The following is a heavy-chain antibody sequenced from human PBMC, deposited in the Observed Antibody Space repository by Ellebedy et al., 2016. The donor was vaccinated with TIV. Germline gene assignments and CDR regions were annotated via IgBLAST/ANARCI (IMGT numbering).Heavy chain of an antibody. CDR3: AREYCDRSSCYGMDV. CDR2: TNTDESST. Sequence: GESLKISCAASGFTFSSYWMHWVRQVPGKGLVWVSRTNTDESSTSYADSVKGRFTISRDNAKNTLYLQMNSLRAEDTAVYYCAREYCDRSSCYGMDVWGQGTTVTVSS. J-gene: IGHJ6*02. V-gene: IGHV3-74*01. CDR1: GFTFSSYW. D-gene: IGHD6-13*01.